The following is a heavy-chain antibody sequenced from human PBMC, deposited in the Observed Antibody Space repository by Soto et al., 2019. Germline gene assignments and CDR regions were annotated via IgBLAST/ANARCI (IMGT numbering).Heavy chain of an antibody. V-gene: IGHV4-4*02. Sequence: QVQLQESGPGLVKPSGTLSLTCAVSGGSISSSHWWSWVRQSTGKGLEWIGQIYHSGSTNYNPSLKSRVTISLDKSKNQFSLNLSSVTAADTAVYYCSREVSVAGRFDYWGPGTLVTVSS. CDR3: SREVSVAGRFDY. D-gene: IGHD6-19*01. J-gene: IGHJ4*02. CDR1: GGSISSSHW. CDR2: IYHSGST.